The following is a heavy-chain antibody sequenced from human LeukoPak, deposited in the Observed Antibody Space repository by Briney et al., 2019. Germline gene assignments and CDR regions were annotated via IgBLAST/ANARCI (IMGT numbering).Heavy chain of an antibody. D-gene: IGHD6-13*01. V-gene: IGHV3-21*01. Sequence: PGGSLRLSCAASGFTFSAYNMNWVRRTPGKGLEWVSSITTSSSYMFYADSVRGRFTISRDNAENSLYLQMNSLRDEDTAVYYCARVYSTEFDYWGQGTLVTVSS. CDR2: ITTSSSYM. CDR3: ARVYSTEFDY. J-gene: IGHJ4*02. CDR1: GFTFSAYN.